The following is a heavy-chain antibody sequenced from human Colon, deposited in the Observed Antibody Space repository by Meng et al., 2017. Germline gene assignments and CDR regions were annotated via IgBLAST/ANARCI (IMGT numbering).Heavy chain of an antibody. J-gene: IGHJ4*02. Sequence: QLPLQASVPGLVKPWGTLSLPCAVSGGAVSSAGYQWSWIRQPPGKGLEWIGYASTNYNPSLKSRVTISVDTSKNQFSLRLTSVTAADTAVYYCARDHMGSLDYWGQGILVTVSS. CDR2: AST. CDR1: GGAVSSAGYQ. CDR3: ARDHMGSLDY. D-gene: IGHD1-26*01. V-gene: IGHV4-61*08.